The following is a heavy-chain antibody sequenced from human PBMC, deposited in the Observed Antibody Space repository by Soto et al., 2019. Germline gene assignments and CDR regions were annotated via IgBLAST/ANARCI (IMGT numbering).Heavy chain of an antibody. CDR2: IIPIFGTA. Sequence: VQLVQSGAEVKQPGSSVKVSCKASGGTFSSYAISWVRQAPGQGLEWMGGIIPIFGTANYAQKFQGRVTITADESTSTAYMELSSLRSEDTAVYYCARDTNLSSSYYYYGMDVWGQGTTVTVSS. J-gene: IGHJ6*02. V-gene: IGHV1-69*01. CDR3: ARDTNLSSSYYYYGMDV. CDR1: GGTFSSYA. D-gene: IGHD6-6*01.